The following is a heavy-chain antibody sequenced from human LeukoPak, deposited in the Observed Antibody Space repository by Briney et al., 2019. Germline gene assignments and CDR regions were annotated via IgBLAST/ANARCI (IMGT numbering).Heavy chain of an antibody. D-gene: IGHD1-26*01. CDR3: ARGVNSGYFDY. CDR2: IYYSGST. V-gene: IGHV4-59*01. J-gene: IGHJ4*02. CDR1: GGSISSYY. Sequence: SETLSLTCTVSGGSISSYYWTWIRHPPGKGLEWIGCIYYSGSTNYNPSLKSRVTISVDTSKNQFSLKLTSVTAADTAVYYCARGVNSGYFDYCGQGTLVTVSS.